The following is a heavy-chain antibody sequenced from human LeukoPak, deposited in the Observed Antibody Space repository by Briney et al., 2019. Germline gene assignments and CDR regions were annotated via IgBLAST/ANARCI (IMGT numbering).Heavy chain of an antibody. CDR2: IYYSGST. V-gene: IGHV4-39*07. CDR3: ARVSPGIAARHYYYYYMDV. CDR1: GGSISSSSYY. D-gene: IGHD6-6*01. J-gene: IGHJ6*03. Sequence: PSETLSLTCTVSGGSISSSSYYWGWIRQPPGKGLEWIGSIYYSGSTYYNPSLKSRVTISVDTSKNQFSLKLSSVTAADTAVYYCARVSPGIAARHYYYYYMDVWGKGTTVTVSS.